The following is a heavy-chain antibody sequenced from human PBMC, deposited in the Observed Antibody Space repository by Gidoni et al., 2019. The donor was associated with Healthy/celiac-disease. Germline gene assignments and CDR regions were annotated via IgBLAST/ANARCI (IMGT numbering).Heavy chain of an antibody. Sequence: QVQLVQSGAEVKKPGASVQVSCKASGYTFTSSAMHWLRQAPGQRLEWMGWINAGNGNTKYSQKFQGRVPITRDTSASTVYMGLSSLRSEDTAVYYCARDLGSGSYVGWFDPWGQGTLVTVSS. V-gene: IGHV1-3*01. D-gene: IGHD6-25*01. J-gene: IGHJ5*02. CDR1: GYTFTSSA. CDR3: ARDLGSGSYVGWFDP. CDR2: INAGNGNT.